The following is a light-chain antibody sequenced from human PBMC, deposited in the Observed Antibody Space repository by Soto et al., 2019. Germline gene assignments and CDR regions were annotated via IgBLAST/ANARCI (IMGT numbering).Light chain of an antibody. V-gene: IGKV3-20*01. CDR3: QQYGSAPPA. CDR1: QSVSSN. Sequence: EIVMTQSPATLSVSPGERATLSCRASQSVSSNLAWYQQKPGQAPRLLIYGASTRATGIPDRFSGSGSGTDITLTISRLEPEEFAVYYGQQYGSAPPAFGQGTKV. CDR2: GAS. J-gene: IGKJ1*01.